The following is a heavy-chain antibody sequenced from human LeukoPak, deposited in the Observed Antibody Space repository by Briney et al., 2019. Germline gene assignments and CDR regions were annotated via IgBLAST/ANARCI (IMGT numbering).Heavy chain of an antibody. D-gene: IGHD3-3*01. CDR3: ARDPLDFWSGYCDY. V-gene: IGHV3-30*04. CDR2: ISYDGSNK. CDR1: GFTFGSYA. Sequence: AGRSLRLSCAASGFTFGSYAMHWVRQAPGKGLEWVAVISYDGSNKYYADSVKGRFTISRDNSKNTLYLQMNSLRAEDTAVYYCARDPLDFWSGYCDYWGQGTLVTVSS. J-gene: IGHJ4*02.